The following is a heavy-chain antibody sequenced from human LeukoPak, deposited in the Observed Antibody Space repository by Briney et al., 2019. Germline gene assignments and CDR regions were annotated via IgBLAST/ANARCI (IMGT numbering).Heavy chain of an antibody. D-gene: IGHD5-24*01. J-gene: IGHJ4*02. Sequence: GGSLRLSCADSAYTFSSYAMTWVRQAPGKGLEWVANIKQDGSKKSYVDSVKGRFTISRDNAKNSLYLQMNSLRAEDTAIYYCTRVGYIDEGIDYWGQGTLVTVSS. CDR2: IKQDGSKK. CDR3: TRVGYIDEGIDY. CDR1: AYTFSSYA. V-gene: IGHV3-7*04.